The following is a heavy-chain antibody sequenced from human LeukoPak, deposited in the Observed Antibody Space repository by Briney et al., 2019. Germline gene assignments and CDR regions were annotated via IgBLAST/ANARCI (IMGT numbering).Heavy chain of an antibody. V-gene: IGHV3-66*01. D-gene: IGHD5-24*01. CDR3: ASRDKGYYYGMDV. CDR1: GFTVSSNY. Sequence: GGSLRLSCAASGFTVSSNYMSWVRQAPGRGLEWVSLLYSGGSTYYADSVKGRFTISRDNSKNTLYLQMNSLRAEDTAVYYCASRDKGYYYGMDVWGQGTTVTVSS. CDR2: LYSGGST. J-gene: IGHJ6*02.